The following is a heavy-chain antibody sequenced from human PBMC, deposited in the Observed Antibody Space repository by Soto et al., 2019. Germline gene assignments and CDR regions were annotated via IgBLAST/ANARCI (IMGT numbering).Heavy chain of an antibody. CDR2: IYHSGST. CDR1: GGSISSGGYS. Sequence: PSETLSLTCAVSGGSISSGGYSWSWIRQPPGKGLEWIGYIYHSGSTYYNPSLKSRVTISVDRSKNQFSLKLSSVTAADTAVYYCARYYDSSGYLAFDYWGQGTLVTVSS. V-gene: IGHV4-30-2*01. CDR3: ARYYDSSGYLAFDY. D-gene: IGHD3-22*01. J-gene: IGHJ4*02.